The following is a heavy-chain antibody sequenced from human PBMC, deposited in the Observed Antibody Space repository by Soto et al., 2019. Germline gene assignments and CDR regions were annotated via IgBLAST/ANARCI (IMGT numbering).Heavy chain of an antibody. CDR3: ARGDRGGSGSPASYYYSGLDV. V-gene: IGHV3-23*01. J-gene: IGHJ6*02. CDR1: GVTFSSYA. CDR2: VSAGGDMT. D-gene: IGHD3-10*01. Sequence: DVQLLESGGDLVQPGGSLRLSCAASGVTFSSYAMSWVRQAPGKGLEWVSSVSAGGDMTYYSDSVKGRFTISRYNSNNALCLQMNSLRAEDTALYYCARGDRGGSGSPASYYYSGLDVWGQGTTVTVSS.